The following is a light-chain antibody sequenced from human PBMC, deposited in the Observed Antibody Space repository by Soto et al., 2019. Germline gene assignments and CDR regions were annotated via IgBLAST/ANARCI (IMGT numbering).Light chain of an antibody. CDR1: SSNIGGYNY. Sequence: QSALTQPRSVSGSPGQSVTISCTGTSSNIGGYNYVSWYQQHPGKAPKLMIFDVSKRPSGVPDRFSGSKSGNTASLTISGLQAEDEADYYCCSYAGSYTYVFGTGTKGIVL. J-gene: IGLJ1*01. CDR2: DVS. CDR3: CSYAGSYTYV. V-gene: IGLV2-11*01.